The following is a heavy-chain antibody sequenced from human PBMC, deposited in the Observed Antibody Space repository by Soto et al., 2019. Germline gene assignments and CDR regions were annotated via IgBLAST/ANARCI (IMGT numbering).Heavy chain of an antibody. CDR1: GGSISSGGYS. V-gene: IGHV4-30-2*01. J-gene: IGHJ5*02. D-gene: IGHD3-9*01. CDR2: IYQSGST. CDR3: ARVDYDILTGSRNWFDP. Sequence: QLQLQESGSGLVKPSQTLSLTCAVSGGSISSGGYSWSWIRQPPGKALEWIGYIYQSGSTYYNPSLKSRVTTSVARSKNQFSLKLSSVTAADTAVYYCARVDYDILTGSRNWFDPWGQGTLVTVSS.